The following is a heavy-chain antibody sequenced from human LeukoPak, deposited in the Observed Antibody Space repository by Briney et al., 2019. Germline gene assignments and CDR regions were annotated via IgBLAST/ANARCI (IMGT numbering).Heavy chain of an antibody. CDR1: GYSFTDYW. CDR3: ARHESNGYIASAFDY. D-gene: IGHD5-24*01. V-gene: IGHV5-51*01. J-gene: IGHJ4*02. CDR2: IYPGDSAT. Sequence: GESLKISCKGSGYSFTDYWIAWVGQMPGKGLEWLGIIYPGDSATRYSPSFQGHVTISADKSTSTAYLQWSSLKASDTAMYYCARHESNGYIASAFDYWGQGTLVTAAS.